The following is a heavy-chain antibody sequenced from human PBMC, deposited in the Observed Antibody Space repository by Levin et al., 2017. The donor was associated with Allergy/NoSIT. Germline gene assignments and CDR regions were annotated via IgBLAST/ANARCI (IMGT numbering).Heavy chain of an antibody. J-gene: IGHJ6*03. Sequence: PGGSLRLSCQGSGYSFTSYWIGWARQMPGKGLEWMGIIYPGDSDTRYSPSFQGQVTISADKSISTAYLQWSSLKASDTAIYYCARRGTRDYYYYMDVWGKGTTVTVSS. CDR1: GYSFTSYW. CDR2: IYPGDSDT. V-gene: IGHV5-51*01. CDR3: ARRGTRDYYYYMDV. D-gene: IGHD1-1*01.